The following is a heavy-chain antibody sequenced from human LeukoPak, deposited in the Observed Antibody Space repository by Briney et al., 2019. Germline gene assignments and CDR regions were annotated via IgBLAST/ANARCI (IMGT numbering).Heavy chain of an antibody. CDR2: IIPIFSTA. V-gene: IGHV1-69*05. CDR3: ASIRRVGATSYFDY. CDR1: GGSFSSYA. Sequence: SSVNLSFTSSGGSFSSYANSWVRHGPGPGHELVGRIIPIFSTANNAHKFQGRVTITTDESTSTAYMELSSLRSADEAVYYCASIRRVGATSYFDYWGQGALVTVSS. J-gene: IGHJ4*02. D-gene: IGHD1-26*01.